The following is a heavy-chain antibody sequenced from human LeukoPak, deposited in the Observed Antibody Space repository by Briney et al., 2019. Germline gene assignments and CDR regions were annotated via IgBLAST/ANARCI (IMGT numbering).Heavy chain of an antibody. V-gene: IGHV3-7*01. CDR2: VKPDGSEK. D-gene: IGHD3-22*01. CDR1: GFTFSSYW. J-gene: IGHJ4*02. CDR3: ARDRGYYVFDY. Sequence: GGSLRLSCAASGFTFSSYWMTWVRQAPGKGLEWVAHVKPDGSEKSYVDSVKGRFTISRDNAQNSLYLQMDSLRAEDTAVYYCARDRGYYVFDYWGQGTLVTVSS.